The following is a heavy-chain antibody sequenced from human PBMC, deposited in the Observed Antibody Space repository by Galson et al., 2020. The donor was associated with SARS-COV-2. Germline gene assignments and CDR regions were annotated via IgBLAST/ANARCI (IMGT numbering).Heavy chain of an antibody. CDR2: IIPIFGTA. CDR3: ASYDYGDYEARGGDYYCGMDV. Sequence: SVKVSCKASGGTFSRYAISWVRQAPGQGLEWMGGIIPIFGTANYAQKFQGRVTITADESTGTAYMELSSLRSEDTAVYYCASYDYGDYEARGGDYYCGMDVWGQGTTVTVSS. V-gene: IGHV1-69*13. D-gene: IGHD4-17*01. J-gene: IGHJ6*02. CDR1: GGTFSRYA.